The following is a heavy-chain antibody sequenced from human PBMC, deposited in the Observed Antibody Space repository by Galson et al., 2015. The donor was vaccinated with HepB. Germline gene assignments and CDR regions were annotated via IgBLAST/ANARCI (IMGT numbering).Heavy chain of an antibody. V-gene: IGHV3-30-3*01. D-gene: IGHD3-9*01. J-gene: IGHJ4*02. Sequence: SLRLSCAASGFTFSAHNMHWVRQAPVKGLEWLAIISPDGSTTIYADSVKGRFTISRDNSKNSLFLQVDGLRPEDTAMYYCARDFGWNFDLWGQGTLVTVSS. CDR3: ARDFGWNFDL. CDR1: GFTFSAHN. CDR2: ISPDGSTT.